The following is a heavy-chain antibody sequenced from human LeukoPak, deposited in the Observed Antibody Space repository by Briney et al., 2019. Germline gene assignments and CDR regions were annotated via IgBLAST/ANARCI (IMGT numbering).Heavy chain of an antibody. CDR2: ISSSSSYI. CDR3: AKDNPIEQVPGLGPGS. V-gene: IGHV3-21*01. D-gene: IGHD1-14*01. Sequence: GGSLRLSCAASGFTFSSYSMNWVRQAPGKGLEWVSSISSSSSYIYYADSVKGRFTISRDNAKNSLYLQMNSLRAEDTAVYFCAKDNPIEQVPGLGPGSWGQGTLVTVSS. J-gene: IGHJ5*02. CDR1: GFTFSSYS.